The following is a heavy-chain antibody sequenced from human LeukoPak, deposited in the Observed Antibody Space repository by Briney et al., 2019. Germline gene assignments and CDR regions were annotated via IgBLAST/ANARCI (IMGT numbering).Heavy chain of an antibody. Sequence: PSETLSLTCAVYGGSFSGYYWSWIRQPPGKGLEWIGEINHSGSTNYNPSLKSRVTISVDTSKNQFSLKLSSVTAADTAVYYCARGVAVAGTYSDYWGQGTLVTVSS. CDR2: INHSGST. CDR3: ARGVAVAGTYSDY. D-gene: IGHD6-19*01. CDR1: GGSFSGYY. J-gene: IGHJ4*02. V-gene: IGHV4-34*01.